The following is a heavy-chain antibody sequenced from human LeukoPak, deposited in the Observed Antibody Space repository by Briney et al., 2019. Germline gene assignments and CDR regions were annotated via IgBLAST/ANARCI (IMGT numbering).Heavy chain of an antibody. J-gene: IGHJ3*02. V-gene: IGHV4-59*01. CDR3: AREAYGSGSYYDI. D-gene: IGHD3-10*01. CDR2: IYYTGST. Sequence: PSETLSLTCTVSGGSIGSYYWNWIRQAPGKGLEWIGYIYYTGSTNYNPSLKSRVTISVDTSKNQFSLKVTSVTAADTAMFYCAREAYGSGSYYDIWGQGTMVTVSS. CDR1: GGSIGSYY.